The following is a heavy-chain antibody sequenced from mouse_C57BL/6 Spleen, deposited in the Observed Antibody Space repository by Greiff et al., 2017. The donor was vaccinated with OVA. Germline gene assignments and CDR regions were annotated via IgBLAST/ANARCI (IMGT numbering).Heavy chain of an antibody. CDR2: IYPGSGST. J-gene: IGHJ4*01. CDR3: AREDTTVVAYYYAMDY. Sequence: VKLQQPGAELVKPGASVKMSCKASGYTFTSYWITWVKQRPGQGLEWIGDIYPGSGSTNYNEKFKSKATLTVDTSSSTAYMQLSSLTSEDSAVYYCAREDTTVVAYYYAMDYWGQGTSVTVSS. V-gene: IGHV1-55*01. CDR1: GYTFTSYW. D-gene: IGHD1-1*01.